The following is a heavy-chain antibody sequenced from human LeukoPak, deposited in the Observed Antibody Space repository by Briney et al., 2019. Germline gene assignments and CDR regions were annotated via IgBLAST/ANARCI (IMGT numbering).Heavy chain of an antibody. CDR2: IWYEGSNK. J-gene: IGHJ6*02. Sequence: PGRSLRLSCAASGFTFSSYGMHWVRQAPGKGLEWVAVIWYEGSNKYYADSVKGRFTISRDNSKNTLYLQMNSLRAEDTAVYYCARDGNYEGDYYYYYGMDVWGQGTTVTVSS. CDR3: ARDGNYEGDYYYYYGMDV. CDR1: GFTFSSYG. V-gene: IGHV3-33*01. D-gene: IGHD1-7*01.